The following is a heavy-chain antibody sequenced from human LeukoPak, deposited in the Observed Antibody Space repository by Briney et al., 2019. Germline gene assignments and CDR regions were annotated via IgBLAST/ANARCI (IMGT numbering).Heavy chain of an antibody. CDR2: IYYSGNT. J-gene: IGHJ4*02. V-gene: IGHV4-39*07. CDR3: ARDRLGEPIDY. D-gene: IGHD3-16*01. Sequence: SETLSLTCTVSGGSVSSSRHFWGWIRQPPGKGLEWMGSIYYSGNTYYSPSLKSRVTISVDTSKNQFSLKLSSVTAADTAVYYCARDRLGEPIDYWGRGTLVTVSS. CDR1: GGSVSSSRHF.